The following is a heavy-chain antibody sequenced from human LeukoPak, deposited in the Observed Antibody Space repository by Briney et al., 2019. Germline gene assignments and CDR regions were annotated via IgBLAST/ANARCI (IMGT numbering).Heavy chain of an antibody. V-gene: IGHV4-34*01. Sequence: SVTLSLTCAVYGVSFSGYYWMWIRHPPGRGLEWMGEIRHSGSTNYNPSLKSRVTISVDTSKNQFSLKLSPVTAADTAVYYCARLQTRKIFGVAYYFDYWGQGTLVTVSS. CDR1: GVSFSGYY. CDR2: IRHSGST. J-gene: IGHJ4*02. CDR3: ARLQTRKIFGVAYYFDY. D-gene: IGHD3-3*01.